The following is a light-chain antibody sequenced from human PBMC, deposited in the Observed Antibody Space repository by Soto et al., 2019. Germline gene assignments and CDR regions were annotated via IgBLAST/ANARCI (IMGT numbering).Light chain of an antibody. CDR1: SSNIGGNY. J-gene: IGLJ2*01. Sequence: QSALTQPPSASGAPGQRVTISCSGSSSNIGGNYVYWYQQLPGTAPKLLIYRNNQRPSGVPDRFSGSKSDTSASLAISGLRSEDEADYYCASWDDSLSATLFGGGTKVTVL. CDR2: RNN. CDR3: ASWDDSLSATL. V-gene: IGLV1-47*01.